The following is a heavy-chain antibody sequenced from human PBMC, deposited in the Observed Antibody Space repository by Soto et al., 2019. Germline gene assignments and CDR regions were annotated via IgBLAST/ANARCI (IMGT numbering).Heavy chain of an antibody. CDR1: GGTFSSYA. V-gene: IGHV1-69*13. D-gene: IGHD3-16*01. CDR2: IIPIFGTA. CDR3: ARDKTYGWGSGFDY. Sequence: GASVKVSCKASGGTFSSYAISWVRQAPGQGLEWMGGIIPIFGTANYAQKFQGRVTITADESTSTAYMELSSLRSEDTAVYYCARDKTYGWGSGFDYCGQGTLVTVSS. J-gene: IGHJ4*02.